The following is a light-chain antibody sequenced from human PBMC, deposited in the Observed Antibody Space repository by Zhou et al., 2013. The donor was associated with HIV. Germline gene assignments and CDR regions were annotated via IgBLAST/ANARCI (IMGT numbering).Light chain of an antibody. CDR2: KAS. V-gene: IGKV1-5*03. J-gene: IGKJ1*01. CDR3: QQYSSYWT. Sequence: DIQMTQFPSTLSASVGDRVTITCRASQGISTWLAWYQQKPGQAPNLLIYKASSLQSGVPSRFSGSGSGTEFTLTISSLQPDDFATYYCQQYSSYWTFGQGTKV. CDR1: QGISTW.